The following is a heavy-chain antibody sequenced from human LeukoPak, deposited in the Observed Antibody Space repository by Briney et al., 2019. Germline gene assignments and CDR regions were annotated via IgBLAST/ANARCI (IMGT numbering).Heavy chain of an antibody. J-gene: IGHJ4*02. CDR3: FGSGFGKLFTIDLDF. CDR1: EFTVTGKY. D-gene: IGHD3-10*01. CDR2: IYSDDRT. Sequence: GGSLRLSCAASEFTVTGKYMSWVRQAPGKGLQWVSLIYSDDRTYYADSVRGRFTISRDSSQNTLFLQMNSLRAEDTAVYYCFGSGFGKLFTIDLDFWGQGTLVTVSS. V-gene: IGHV3-66*01.